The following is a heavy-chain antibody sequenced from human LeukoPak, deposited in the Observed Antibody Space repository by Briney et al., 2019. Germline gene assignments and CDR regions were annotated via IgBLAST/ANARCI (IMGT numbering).Heavy chain of an antibody. D-gene: IGHD5-24*01. Sequence: ASVKVSCKASGYTFTGYYMHWARQAPGQGLEWMGRINPNSGGTNYAQKFQGWVTMTRDTSISTAYMELSRLRSDDTAVYYCARGGRDGYNYFDYWGQGTLVTVSS. CDR1: GYTFTGYY. J-gene: IGHJ4*02. CDR2: INPNSGGT. V-gene: IGHV1-2*04. CDR3: ARGGRDGYNYFDY.